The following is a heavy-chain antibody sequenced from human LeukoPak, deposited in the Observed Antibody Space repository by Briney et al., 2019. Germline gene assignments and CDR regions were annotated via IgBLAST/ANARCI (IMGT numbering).Heavy chain of an antibody. V-gene: IGHV3-23*01. CDR1: GFTIDGLA. CDR3: AKDRRDVVVVPAATPDY. CDR2: VSGSGGST. D-gene: IGHD2-2*01. J-gene: IGHJ4*02. Sequence: GGSLRLSCAASGFTIDGLAMTWVHQAPGKGLEWVSTVSGSGGSTFYADSVKGRFTISRDNSKNTLYLQMNSLRADDTAVYYCAKDRRDVVVVPAATPDYWGQGTLVTVSS.